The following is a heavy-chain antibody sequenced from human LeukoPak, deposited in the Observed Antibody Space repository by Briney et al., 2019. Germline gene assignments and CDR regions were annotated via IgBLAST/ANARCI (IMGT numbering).Heavy chain of an antibody. CDR3: ARDPWQSYSSSSSH. J-gene: IGHJ4*02. CDR1: GYSISTGYY. D-gene: IGHD6-6*01. V-gene: IGHV4-38-2*02. Sequence: PSETLSLTCTVSGYSISTGYYWDWIRQPPGKGLEWIGTFYHGGSTYYNPSLKSRVTISVDTSKNQFSLKLSSVTAADTAVYYCARDPWQSYSSSSSHWSQGTLVTVSS. CDR2: FYHGGST.